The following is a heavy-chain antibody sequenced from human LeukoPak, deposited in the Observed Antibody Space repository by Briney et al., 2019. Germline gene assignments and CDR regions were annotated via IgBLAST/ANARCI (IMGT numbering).Heavy chain of an antibody. CDR2: ISYDGGNK. CDR1: GFTFSSYG. V-gene: IGHV3-30*03. J-gene: IGHJ4*02. CDR3: ARDKRVWAYSSSWSFDY. D-gene: IGHD6-13*01. Sequence: PGRSLRLSCAASGFTFSSYGMHWVRQAPGKGLEWVAVISYDGGNKYYADSVKGRFTISRDNSKNTLYLQMNSLRAEDTAVYYCARDKRVWAYSSSWSFDYWGQGTLVTVSS.